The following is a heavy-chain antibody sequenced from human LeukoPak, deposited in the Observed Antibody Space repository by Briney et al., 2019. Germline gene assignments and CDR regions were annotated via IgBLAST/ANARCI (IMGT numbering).Heavy chain of an antibody. CDR2: ISFHGSNK. CDR3: AKGRWGLTINNFDL. V-gene: IGHV3-30*18. CDR1: GFTFSTYG. Sequence: GKSLRLSCTASGFTFSTYGMHWVRQAPGKGLEWVAVISFHGSNKNYADSVKGRFTISRDSSKNTLYLQMNSLGGEDTALYYCAKGRWGLTINNFDLWGQGTMVTVSS. J-gene: IGHJ3*01. D-gene: IGHD3/OR15-3a*01.